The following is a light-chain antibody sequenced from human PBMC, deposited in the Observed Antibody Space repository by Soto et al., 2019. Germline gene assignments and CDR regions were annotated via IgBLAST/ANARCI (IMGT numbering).Light chain of an antibody. CDR2: GAF. Sequence: AIQMTQSPSSLSVSEGDRVTITCRASQDIRTELGWYQQKPGKAPRLLIYGAFSLQSGVPSRFSGSGSGTDFTLTISSLQPDDFATYYCLQDFKYPRTFGQGTKVEV. CDR3: LQDFKYPRT. J-gene: IGKJ1*01. CDR1: QDIRTE. V-gene: IGKV1-6*01.